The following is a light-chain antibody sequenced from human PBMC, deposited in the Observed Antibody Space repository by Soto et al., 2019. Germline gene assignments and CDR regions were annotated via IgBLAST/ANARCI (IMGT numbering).Light chain of an antibody. CDR3: QEYHSPPFT. J-gene: IGKJ3*01. Sequence: DIQMTQSPSSLSASVGDTVTITCRASQGISSSLAWYQQKAGKVPDLLIYAASTLQSGVPSHFSGSGSGTDFTLTISSRRPEDVATYYCQEYHSPPFTFGPGTRVEIK. V-gene: IGKV1-27*01. CDR2: AAS. CDR1: QGISSS.